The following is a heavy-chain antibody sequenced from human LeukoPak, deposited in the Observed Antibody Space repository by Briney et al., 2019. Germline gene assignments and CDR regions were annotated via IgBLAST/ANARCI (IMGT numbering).Heavy chain of an antibody. Sequence: PGGSLRLSCAASGFTFSSYEMNWVRQAPGKGLEWVSYISSSGSTIYYADSVKGRFTISRDNAKNSLYLQMNSLRAEDTAVYYCARGTYYYVSSGYIDYWGQGTLVTVSS. CDR1: GFTFSSYE. J-gene: IGHJ4*02. CDR3: ARGTYYYVSSGYIDY. D-gene: IGHD3-22*01. V-gene: IGHV3-48*03. CDR2: ISSSGSTI.